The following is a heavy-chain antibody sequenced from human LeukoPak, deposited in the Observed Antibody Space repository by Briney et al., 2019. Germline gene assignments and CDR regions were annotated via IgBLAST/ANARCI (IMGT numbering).Heavy chain of an antibody. J-gene: IGHJ5*02. CDR2: IGGRGDST. V-gene: IGHV3-23*01. D-gene: IGHD2-2*01. CDR3: AKDREPSSSSPNWFDP. CDR1: GFRFSTYA. Sequence: PVRSLRLSCAASGFRFSTYAMSSVRQAPGKGLEWVSGIGGRGDSTYYANTMKGRFTISRDNSKNTLYLQMSGLKAEDTAVYYCAKDREPSSSSPNWFDPWGQGTLVTVSS.